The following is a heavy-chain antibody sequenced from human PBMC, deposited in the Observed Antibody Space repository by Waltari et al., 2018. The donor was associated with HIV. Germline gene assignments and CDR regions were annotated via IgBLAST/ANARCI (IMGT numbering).Heavy chain of an antibody. V-gene: IGHV4-59*01. CDR2: NYDTGST. D-gene: IGHD1-1*01. Sequence: QVHLQESGPGLVKPSGALSLTCTVSNGSIRDFYRIWIRQTPGKRLEWIGNNYDTGSTNYYPSLKSRVTRSLDTSNNQVSLKLNSVTAADTAVYFCARTTTWNDGGRFGYWGQGTLVTVSS. J-gene: IGHJ4*02. CDR1: NGSIRDFY. CDR3: ARTTTWNDGGRFGY.